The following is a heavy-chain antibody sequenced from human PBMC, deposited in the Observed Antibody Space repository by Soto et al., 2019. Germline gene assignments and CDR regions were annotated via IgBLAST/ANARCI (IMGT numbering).Heavy chain of an antibody. CDR1: GSTVSSTY. CDR3: ARDFSIQAGWFDP. Sequence: GGSLRLSCAVSGSTVSSTYMSWVRHAPGKGLEWVSVIYSDGTTYYADSVKGRFTISRDNSKNTLYLQMNSLRAEDTAIYYCARDFSIQAGWFDPWGRGTLVTVSS. J-gene: IGHJ5*02. V-gene: IGHV3-66*01. CDR2: IYSDGTT. D-gene: IGHD3-3*01.